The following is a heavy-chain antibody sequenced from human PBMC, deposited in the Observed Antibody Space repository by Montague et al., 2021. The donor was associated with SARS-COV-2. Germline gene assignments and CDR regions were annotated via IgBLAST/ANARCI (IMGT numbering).Heavy chain of an antibody. V-gene: IGHV4-4*09. D-gene: IGHD3-10*01. CDR3: ARVSSTALRGVIKTSGYYALDV. CDR1: GGSIRRSY. Sequence: SETLSFTCSVSGGSIRRSYWTWIRQAPEKGLEWIGYIYHSGTTKYNPALQSRVTISVDTAKNQFSLNLTSVTAADTAVYYCARVSSTALRGVIKTSGYYALDVWGHGTTVRVSS. J-gene: IGHJ6*02. CDR2: IYHSGTT.